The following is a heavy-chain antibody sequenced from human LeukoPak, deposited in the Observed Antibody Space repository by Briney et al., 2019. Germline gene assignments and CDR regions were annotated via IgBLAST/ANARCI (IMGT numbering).Heavy chain of an antibody. CDR1: GGSISSYY. D-gene: IGHD5-18*01. J-gene: IGHJ4*02. CDR3: ARVPDTATLGEFDY. V-gene: IGHV4-59*01. Sequence: PSETLSLTCTVSGGSISSYYWSWIRQPPGKGLEWIGHIYYSGSTNYNPSLKSRVTISVDTSKNQFSLKLSSVTAADTAVYYCARVPDTATLGEFDYWGQGTLVAVSS. CDR2: IYYSGST.